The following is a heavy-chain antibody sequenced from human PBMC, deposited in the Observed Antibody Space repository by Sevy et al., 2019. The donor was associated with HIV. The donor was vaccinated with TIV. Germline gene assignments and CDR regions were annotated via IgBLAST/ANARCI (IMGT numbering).Heavy chain of an antibody. CDR2: IYYSGST. J-gene: IGHJ5*02. D-gene: IGHD1-26*01. CDR3: ARVKWELGRAILGFDP. Sequence: SETLSLTCTLSGGSISSGGYYWSWIRQHPGKGLEWIGYIYYSGSTYYNPSLKSRVTISVDTSKNQFSLKLSSVTAADTAVYYCARVKWELGRAILGFDPWGQGTLVTVSS. V-gene: IGHV4-31*03. CDR1: GGSISSGGYY.